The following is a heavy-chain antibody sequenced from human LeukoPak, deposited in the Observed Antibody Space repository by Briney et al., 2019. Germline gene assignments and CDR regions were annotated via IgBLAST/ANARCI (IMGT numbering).Heavy chain of an antibody. CDR2: IYPGDSDT. CDR1: GYSFTSYW. J-gene: IGHJ4*02. D-gene: IGHD3-3*01. V-gene: IGHV5-51*01. CDR3: ARHYSAYYDFWSGLDY. Sequence: GESLKISCKGSGYSFTSYWIGWVLQMPGKGLEWMVIIYPGDSDTRYSPSFQGQVTISADKSISTAYLQWSSLKASDTAMYYCARHYSAYYDFWSGLDYWGQGTLVTVSS.